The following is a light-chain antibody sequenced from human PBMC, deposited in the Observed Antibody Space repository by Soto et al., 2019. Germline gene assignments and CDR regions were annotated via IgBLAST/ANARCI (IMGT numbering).Light chain of an antibody. CDR2: GAS. CDR3: QQSGSSPYT. V-gene: IGKV3-20*01. CDR1: QTVGITY. Sequence: EIVLTQSPGTLSLSPGERATLSCRASQTVGITYLTWYQHKPGQAPRLLIYGASSRATGIPDRFSGSGSGTDFNLTINRLEPEDFAVYYCQQSGSSPYTFGQGTKLEIK. J-gene: IGKJ2*01.